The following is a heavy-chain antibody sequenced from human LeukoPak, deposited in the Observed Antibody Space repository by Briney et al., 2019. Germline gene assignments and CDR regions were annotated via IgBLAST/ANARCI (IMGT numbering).Heavy chain of an antibody. D-gene: IGHD6-19*01. J-gene: IGHJ6*02. Sequence: SVKVSCKASGGTFSSYAISWVRLAPGQGLEWMGGIIPIFGTANYAQKFQGRVTITTDESTSTAYMELSSLRSEDTAVYYCARGIGSGWYHYYYYGMDVWGQGTTVTVSS. CDR2: IIPIFGTA. V-gene: IGHV1-69*05. CDR3: ARGIGSGWYHYYYYGMDV. CDR1: GGTFSSYA.